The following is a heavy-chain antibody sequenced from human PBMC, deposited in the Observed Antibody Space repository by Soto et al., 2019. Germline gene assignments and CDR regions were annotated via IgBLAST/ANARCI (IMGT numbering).Heavy chain of an antibody. V-gene: IGHV2-26*01. CDR3: ARMSLHDFWSVYLFDF. J-gene: IGHJ4*02. D-gene: IGHD3-3*01. CDR2: IFSNDEK. CDR1: GFSLSNARMG. Sequence: QVTLKESGPVLVKPTETLTLTCTVSGFSLSNARMGVSWIRQPPGKALEWLAHIFSNDEKPYSTSLKSRLTIXXDTSKRPLVLTMTTMDPVDTATYYCARMSLHDFWSVYLFDFWGQGTLVTVSS.